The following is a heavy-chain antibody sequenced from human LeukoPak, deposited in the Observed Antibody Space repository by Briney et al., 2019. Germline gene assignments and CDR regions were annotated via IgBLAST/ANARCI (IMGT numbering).Heavy chain of an antibody. CDR1: EFSFSSST. Sequence: GGSLRLSCAAFEFSFSSSTMSWVRQAAGKGLEWVSKMKEDGSDEKYVDSVKGRFTISRDNAKNSLYLQMNSLRAEDTAVYYCAKVRDFWSGYPIFDYWGQGTLVTVSS. J-gene: IGHJ4*02. CDR2: MKEDGSDE. V-gene: IGHV3-7*03. CDR3: AKVRDFWSGYPIFDY. D-gene: IGHD3-3*01.